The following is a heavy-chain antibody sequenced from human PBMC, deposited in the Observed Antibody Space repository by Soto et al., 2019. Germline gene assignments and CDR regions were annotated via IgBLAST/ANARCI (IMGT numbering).Heavy chain of an antibody. Sequence: PWVSLTLSCGAGGVTLSSYAMTRVRQAPGKGLEWVSAISGSGGSTYYADSVKGRFTISRDNSKNTLYLQMNSLRAEDTAVYYCANFNYYDNVFYRCQGTLVTVSS. CDR3: ANFNYYDNVFY. V-gene: IGHV3-23*01. D-gene: IGHD3-22*01. CDR1: GVTLSSYA. CDR2: ISGSGGST. J-gene: IGHJ4*02.